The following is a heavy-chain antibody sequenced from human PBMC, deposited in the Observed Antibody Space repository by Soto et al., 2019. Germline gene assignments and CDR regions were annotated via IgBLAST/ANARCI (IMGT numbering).Heavy chain of an antibody. CDR2: IYYSGST. D-gene: IGHD4-17*01. CDR1: GGSISSSSYY. Sequence: SETLSLTCTVSGGSISSSSYYWGWIRQPPGKGLEWIGSIYYSGSTYYNPSLKSRVTISVDASKNQFSLKLSSVTAADTAVYYCARLVPPTVAYDYWGQGTLVTVSS. CDR3: ARLVPPTVAYDY. V-gene: IGHV4-39*01. J-gene: IGHJ4*02.